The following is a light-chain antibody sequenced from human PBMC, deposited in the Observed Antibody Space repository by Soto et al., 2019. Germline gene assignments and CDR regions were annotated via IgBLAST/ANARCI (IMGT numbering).Light chain of an antibody. CDR2: AAS. V-gene: IGKV1-9*01. J-gene: IGKJ4*01. CDR3: QQYYSYPRLT. CDR1: QGIRRY. Sequence: IQLTQSPSSLSASVGDSVTITCRASQGIRRYLAWYQQKPGKAPKLLIYAASTLQSGVPSRFSGSGSGTDFTLTISCLQSEDFATYYCQQYYSYPRLTFGGGTKVDNK.